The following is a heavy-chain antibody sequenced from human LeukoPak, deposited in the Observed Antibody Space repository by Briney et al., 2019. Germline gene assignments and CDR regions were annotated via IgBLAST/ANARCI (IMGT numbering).Heavy chain of an antibody. D-gene: IGHD6-19*01. J-gene: IGHJ4*02. Sequence: PGGSLRLSCAASGFTFSSYWMHWVRHAPGKGLVWVSRINSDGSSTSYADSVKGRFTISRDNAKNTLYLQMNSLRAEDTALYYCAKDMVAVAGTAGLGVDYWGPGTLVTVSS. V-gene: IGHV3-74*01. CDR1: GFTFSSYW. CDR2: INSDGSST. CDR3: AKDMVAVAGTAGLGVDY.